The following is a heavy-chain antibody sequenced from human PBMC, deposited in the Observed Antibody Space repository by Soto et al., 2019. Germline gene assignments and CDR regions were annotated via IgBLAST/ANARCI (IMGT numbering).Heavy chain of an antibody. CDR1: GFTFSSYS. CDR3: AREKIIAAAGHDAFDI. Sequence: GGSLRLSCAASGFTFSSYSMNWVRQAPGKGLEWVSSISSSSSYIYYADSVKGRFTISRDNAKNSLYLQMNSLRAEDTAVYYCAREKIIAAAGHDAFDIWGQGTMVTVSS. CDR2: ISSSSSYI. V-gene: IGHV3-21*01. D-gene: IGHD6-13*01. J-gene: IGHJ3*02.